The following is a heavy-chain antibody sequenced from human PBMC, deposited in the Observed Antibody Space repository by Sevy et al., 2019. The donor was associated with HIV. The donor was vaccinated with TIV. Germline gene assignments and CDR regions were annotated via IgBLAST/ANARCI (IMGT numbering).Heavy chain of an antibody. CDR3: TTDYGGIVVVTANNY. CDR2: IKSKTDGGKT. Sequence: GGSLRLSCAASGFTFSNAWMSWVRQAPGKGLEWVGRIKSKTDGGKTDYAAPVKGRFTISRDDSKNTLYLKMNSLKTEDTAVYYCTTDYGGIVVVTANNYWGQGTLVTVSS. V-gene: IGHV3-15*01. D-gene: IGHD2-21*02. CDR1: GFTFSNAW. J-gene: IGHJ4*02.